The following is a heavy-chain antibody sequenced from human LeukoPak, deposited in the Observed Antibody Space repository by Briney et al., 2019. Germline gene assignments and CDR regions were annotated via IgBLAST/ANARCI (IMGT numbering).Heavy chain of an antibody. V-gene: IGHV3-66*01. D-gene: IGHD6-13*01. CDR2: IYSGGST. CDR1: GFTFSSYA. Sequence: GGSLRLSCAASGFTFSSYAMSWVRQAPGKGLEWVSVIYSGGSTYYADSVKGRFTISRDNSKNTLYLQMNSLRAEDTAVYYCARAERYSSSWYGLFGMDVWGQGTTVTVSS. J-gene: IGHJ6*02. CDR3: ARAERYSSSWYGLFGMDV.